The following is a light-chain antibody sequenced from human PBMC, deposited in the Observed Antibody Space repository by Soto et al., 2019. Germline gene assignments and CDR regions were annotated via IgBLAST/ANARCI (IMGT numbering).Light chain of an antibody. CDR2: DAS. V-gene: IGKV3-20*01. CDR1: QNINRY. J-gene: IGKJ5*01. Sequence: EVVLTQSPVTLSLSPGEGATLSCRASQNINRYLAWYQQKPGQSPRLLIYDASTRATGIPDRFSGSGSGPEYTLTISRLEPEDFAVYSCQQYGFSPISFGQGTRLEI. CDR3: QQYGFSPIS.